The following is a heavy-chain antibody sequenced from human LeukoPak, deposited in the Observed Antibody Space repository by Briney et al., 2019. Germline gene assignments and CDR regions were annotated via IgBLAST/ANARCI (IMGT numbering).Heavy chain of an antibody. D-gene: IGHD6-19*01. CDR2: IWSDGNRK. CDR1: GFTFSSYG. CDR3: ARDHSSGWFYFDY. J-gene: IGHJ4*02. Sequence: PGRSLRLSCAASGFTFSSYGMQWVRQAPGKGLEWVAVIWSDGNRKYHADSVKGRFTISRDNSKNTLYLQMNSLRAEDTAVYCCARDHSSGWFYFDYWGQGTLVTVSS. V-gene: IGHV3-33*01.